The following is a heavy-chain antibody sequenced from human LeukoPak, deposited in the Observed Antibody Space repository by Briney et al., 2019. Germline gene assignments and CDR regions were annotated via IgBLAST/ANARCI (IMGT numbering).Heavy chain of an antibody. CDR2: IRSKTFGGTT. CDR3: TRYSGRTDY. D-gene: IGHD5-18*01. V-gene: IGHV3-49*03. CDR1: GFTFGTYA. J-gene: IGHJ4*02. Sequence: QPGGSLRPSCTSSGFTFGTYAVSWFRQAPGKGLEWVAFIRSKTFGGTTEYAASVKGRFTISRDDSKSIAYLQMNSLKTEDTAVYYCTRYSGRTDYWGQGTLVSVSS.